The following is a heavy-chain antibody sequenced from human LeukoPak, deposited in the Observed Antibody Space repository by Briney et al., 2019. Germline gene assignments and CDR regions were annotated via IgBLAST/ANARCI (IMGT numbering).Heavy chain of an antibody. D-gene: IGHD4-17*01. CDR2: IYYSGNT. J-gene: IGHJ4*02. CDR3: ARTRRYGVRGFDY. CDR1: GGSISTSAYY. Sequence: PSETLSLTCIVSGGSISTSAYYWGWIRQPPGEGLQWIGSIYYSGNTYYNSSLKSRVTISVDTSKNQFSLKLSSVTAADTAVYYCARTRRYGVRGFDYWGQGTLVTVSS. V-gene: IGHV4-39*07.